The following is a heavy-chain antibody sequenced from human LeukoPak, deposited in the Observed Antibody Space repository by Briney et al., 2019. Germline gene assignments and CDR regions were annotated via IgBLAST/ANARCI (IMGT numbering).Heavy chain of an antibody. CDR1: GFPFNTYA. CDR3: AKDRWWSSSRWYPGVYAFDN. V-gene: IGHV3-23*01. CDR2: ISVSGDTT. J-gene: IGHJ3*02. D-gene: IGHD6-13*01. Sequence: GRSLRLSCAASGFPFNTYAMSWVRQAPGKGLEWVSGISVSGDTTNYADSVKGRFTISRDNFKNTLYLQMNSLRAEDTAVYYCAKDRWWSSSRWYPGVYAFDNWGQGTMVTVSS.